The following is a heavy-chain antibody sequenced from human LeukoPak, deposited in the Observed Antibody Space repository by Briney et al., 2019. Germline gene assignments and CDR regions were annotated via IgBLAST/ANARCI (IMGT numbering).Heavy chain of an antibody. CDR2: ISSSGSYI. J-gene: IGHJ4*02. CDR3: ARGAHSECYQSDHPFDY. Sequence: GGSLRLSCAVSGFTFSSYTMNWVRQTPGKGLEWVSSISSSGSYIYYADSVKGRFTISRDNVRNSLYLQMNSLRAEDTAVYYCARGAHSECYQSDHPFDYWGQGTLVTVSS. V-gene: IGHV3-21*01. CDR1: GFTFSSYT. D-gene: IGHD1-26*01.